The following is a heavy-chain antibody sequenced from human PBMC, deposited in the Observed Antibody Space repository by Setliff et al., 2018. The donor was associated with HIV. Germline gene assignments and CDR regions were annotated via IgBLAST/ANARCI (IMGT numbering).Heavy chain of an antibody. Sequence: PSETLSLTCTVSGGSISSTNYFWGWIRQPPGKGLEWIGTIYYHGSTYYNPSLKSRVTISIDTSKNQFSLKLSSVTATDTAVYYCASPYYYDSSGYWYFDLWGRGTLVTVSS. CDR2: IYYHGST. CDR1: GGSISSTNYF. J-gene: IGHJ2*01. CDR3: ASPYYYDSSGYWYFDL. D-gene: IGHD3-22*01. V-gene: IGHV4-39*01.